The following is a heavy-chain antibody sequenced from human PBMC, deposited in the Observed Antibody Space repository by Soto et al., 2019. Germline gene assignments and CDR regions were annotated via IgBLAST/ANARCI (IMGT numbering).Heavy chain of an antibody. V-gene: IGHV3-48*03. CDR1: GFRFSFSTYE. Sequence: PVGSLRLSCAASGFRFSFSTYEMSWVRQAPGKGLEWVSCSSSAGDIIRYADSVKGRFTMSKDNAKNSVYLQMNNLRAEDTAVYYCARVLQRGGYGMDVWGQGTTVTVSS. J-gene: IGHJ6*02. CDR2: SSSAGDII. CDR3: ARVLQRGGYGMDV.